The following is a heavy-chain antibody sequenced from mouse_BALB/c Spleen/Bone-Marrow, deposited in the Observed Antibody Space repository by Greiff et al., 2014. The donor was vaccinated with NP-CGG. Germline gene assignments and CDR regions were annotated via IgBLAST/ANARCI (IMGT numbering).Heavy chain of an antibody. CDR1: GYSFTNYY. J-gene: IGHJ1*01. CDR3: TRSNYGYWFFDV. CDR2: INPSNGGT. D-gene: IGHD1-1*01. V-gene: IGHV1S81*02. Sequence: VQRVESGAELVKPGASVKLSCRASGYSFTNYYMYWVKQWPGQGLEWIGEINPSNGGTNFNEKFKSKATLTVDKSSSTAFMQLSSLTSEDSAVYYCTRSNYGYWFFDVWGAGTTVTVSS.